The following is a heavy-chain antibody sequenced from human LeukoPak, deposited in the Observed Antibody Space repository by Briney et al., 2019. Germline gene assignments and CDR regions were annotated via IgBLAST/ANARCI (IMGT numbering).Heavy chain of an antibody. D-gene: IGHD3-22*01. V-gene: IGHV4-59*01. CDR3: ARDFRSDSSGYYPPWFDP. Sequence: PSETLSLTRTVSDGSISSYYWSWIRQPPGKGLEWIGYIYYSGSTNYNPSLKSRVTISVDTSKNPFSLKLSSVTAADTAVYYCARDFRSDSSGYYPPWFDPWGQGTLVTVSS. CDR2: IYYSGST. CDR1: DGSISSYY. J-gene: IGHJ5*02.